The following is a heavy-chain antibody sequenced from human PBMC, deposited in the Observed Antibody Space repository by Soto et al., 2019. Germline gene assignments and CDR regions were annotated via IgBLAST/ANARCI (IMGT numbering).Heavy chain of an antibody. J-gene: IGHJ4*02. V-gene: IGHV4-61*01. Sequence: ETLSLSCTVSGGSFKSGSYSWSWIRQPPGKGLEWIGYVYHTGRTSYNPSLKSRVSISMDTSKHQLSLNLDSVTAADKAVYFCARDVAYFESWGRGTLVTVSS. CDR2: VYHTGRT. CDR3: ARDVAYFES. CDR1: GGSFKSGSYS.